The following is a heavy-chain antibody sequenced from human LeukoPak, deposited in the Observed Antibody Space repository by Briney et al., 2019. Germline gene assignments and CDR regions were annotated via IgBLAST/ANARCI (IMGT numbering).Heavy chain of an antibody. CDR1: GGSFSGYY. V-gene: IGHV4-34*01. D-gene: IGHD6-13*01. Sequence: SETLSLTCAVYGGSFSGYYWSWIRQPPGKGLEWIGAINHSGSTSYNPFLKSRATISVGTSKNQFSLKLSSVTAADTAVYYCARDSSSWYDSVVDYWGQGTQVTVSS. J-gene: IGHJ4*02. CDR3: ARDSSSWYDSVVDY. CDR2: INHSGST.